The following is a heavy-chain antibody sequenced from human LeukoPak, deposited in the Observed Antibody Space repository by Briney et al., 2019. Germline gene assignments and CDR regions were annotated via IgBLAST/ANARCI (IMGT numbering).Heavy chain of an antibody. V-gene: IGHV4-39*01. Sequence: SETLSLTCTVSGGSFSRSSYYWGWIRQPPGKGLEWIGSIYYSGSTYYNPSLKSRVTISVDTSKNQFSLKLSSVTAADTAVYYCARHEKAVSGKHFDYWGQGTLVTVSS. D-gene: IGHD5/OR15-5a*01. CDR3: ARHEKAVSGKHFDY. CDR1: GGSFSRSSYY. CDR2: IYYSGST. J-gene: IGHJ4*02.